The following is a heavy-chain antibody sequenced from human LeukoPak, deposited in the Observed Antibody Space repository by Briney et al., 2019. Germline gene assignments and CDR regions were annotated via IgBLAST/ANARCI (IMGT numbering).Heavy chain of an antibody. Sequence: GGSLRLSCAVSGFSLSRYAMSWVRKAPGKGLEWVSAISDSGGSTYYADSVKGRFTISRDNSRNTLYLQMNTLRAEDTAVYYCAKCRGSSWSDYFDYWGQGTLVTVSS. V-gene: IGHV3-23*01. D-gene: IGHD6-13*01. CDR1: GFSLSRYA. CDR3: AKCRGSSWSDYFDY. J-gene: IGHJ4*02. CDR2: ISDSGGST.